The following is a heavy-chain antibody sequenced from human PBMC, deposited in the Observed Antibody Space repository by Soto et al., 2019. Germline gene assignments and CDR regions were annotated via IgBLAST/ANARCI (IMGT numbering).Heavy chain of an antibody. Sequence: SETLSLTCTVSGGSISSYYWSWIRQPAGKGLEWIGRIYTSGSTNYNPSLKSRVTMSVDTSKNQFSLKLSSVTAADMAVYYCASVTTPYYYYGMDVWGQGTTVTVSS. V-gene: IGHV4-4*07. CDR1: GGSISSYY. J-gene: IGHJ6*02. CDR2: IYTSGST. D-gene: IGHD4-17*01. CDR3: ASVTTPYYYYGMDV.